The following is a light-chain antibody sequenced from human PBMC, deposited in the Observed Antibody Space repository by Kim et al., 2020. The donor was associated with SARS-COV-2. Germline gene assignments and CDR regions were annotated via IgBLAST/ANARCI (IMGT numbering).Light chain of an antibody. CDR1: KLGDTY. V-gene: IGLV3-1*01. CDR3: PALDSSPAVV. J-gene: IGLJ1*01. CDR2: PDR. Sequence: SYELTQPPSVSVSPGQTASITCSGDKLGDTYACWYQPQPGQSPVLVISPDRKRPSGIPVRFSGSHSGIPAALTLSGLQAMAESASSCPALDSSPAVVFG.